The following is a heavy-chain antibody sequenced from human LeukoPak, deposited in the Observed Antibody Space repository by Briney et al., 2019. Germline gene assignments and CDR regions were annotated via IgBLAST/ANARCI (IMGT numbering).Heavy chain of an antibody. CDR3: AKLAAAAGVGDAFDI. CDR2: ISGSGGST. Sequence: GGSLRLSCAASGFTFTNFEMNWVRQAPGKGLEWVSAISGSGGSTYYADSVKGRFAISRDNSKNTLYLQMNSLRAEDTAVYYCAKLAAAAGVGDAFDIWGQGTMVTVSS. CDR1: GFTFTNFE. J-gene: IGHJ3*02. V-gene: IGHV3-23*01. D-gene: IGHD6-13*01.